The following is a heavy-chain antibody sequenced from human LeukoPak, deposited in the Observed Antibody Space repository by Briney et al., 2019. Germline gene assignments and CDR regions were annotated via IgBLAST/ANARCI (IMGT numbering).Heavy chain of an antibody. CDR2: IYSGGST. Sequence: GGSLRLSCAASGFTVSSNYMNWVRQAPGKGLEWVSIIYSGGSTYYADSVKGRFTISRDNSKNTPYLQMNSLRAEDTAVYYCARDLGSGWNFDYWGQGTLVTVSS. CDR1: GFTVSSNY. V-gene: IGHV3-53*01. CDR3: ARDLGSGWNFDY. J-gene: IGHJ4*02. D-gene: IGHD6-19*01.